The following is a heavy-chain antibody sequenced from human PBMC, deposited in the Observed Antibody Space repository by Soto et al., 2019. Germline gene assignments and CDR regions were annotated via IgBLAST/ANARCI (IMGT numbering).Heavy chain of an antibody. CDR3: ARLLYDSRGYYYFDY. CDR2: IHYSGST. J-gene: IGHJ4*02. V-gene: IGHV4-39*01. D-gene: IGHD3-22*01. Sequence: SETLSLTCTVSGGSISSGSYYWGWIRQPPGKGPEWIGSIHYSGSTYDRPSLKSRVTMSVDTSNNQFSLRLSSVTAADTALYFCARLLYDSRGYYYFDYWGQGTLVTVSS. CDR1: GGSISSGSYY.